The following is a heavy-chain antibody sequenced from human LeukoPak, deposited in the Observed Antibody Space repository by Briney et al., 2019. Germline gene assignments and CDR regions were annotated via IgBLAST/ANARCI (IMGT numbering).Heavy chain of an antibody. V-gene: IGHV3-48*03. CDR1: GFTFSTYE. CDR2: ISSGATTT. D-gene: IGHD3-10*01. J-gene: IGHJ4*02. CDR3: AVGGGY. Sequence: GGSLRLSCAASGFTFSTYEMNWVRQAPVKGLEWVSYISSGATTTKYADSVKGRFTIPRDDAKNSLYLQMNNLRPEDTAVYYCAVGGGYWGQGTLVTVSS.